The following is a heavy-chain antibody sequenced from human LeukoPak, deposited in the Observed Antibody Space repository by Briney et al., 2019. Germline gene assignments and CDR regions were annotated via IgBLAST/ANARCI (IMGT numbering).Heavy chain of an antibody. V-gene: IGHV3-21*01. J-gene: IGHJ4*02. CDR2: ISSSSSYI. CDR3: ARDRSSGYYGLDY. CDR1: GFTFSSYS. Sequence: GGSLRLSCAASGFTFSSYSMNWVRQAPGKGLEWVSSISSSSSYIYYADSVKGRFTISGDNAKNSLYLQMNSLRAEDTAVYYCARDRSSGYYGLDYWGQGTLVTVSS. D-gene: IGHD3-22*01.